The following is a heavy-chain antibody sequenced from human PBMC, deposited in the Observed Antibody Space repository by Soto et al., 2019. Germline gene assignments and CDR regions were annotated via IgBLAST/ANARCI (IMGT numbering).Heavy chain of an antibody. CDR2: VYYTGDT. CDR3: VRQGIDYLHGLVDV. D-gene: IGHD4-17*01. Sequence: QVQLQQSGPRLVKPSETLSLTCTVSSGPDRSHNWGWIRQPPGRGLEWIGYVYYTGDTAYNPSLRGRATIXAXTXXNDISLTLNSVTAADTAVYYCVRQGIDYLHGLVDVWGQGTTVSVSS. CDR1: SGPDRSHN. V-gene: IGHV4-59*08. J-gene: IGHJ6*02.